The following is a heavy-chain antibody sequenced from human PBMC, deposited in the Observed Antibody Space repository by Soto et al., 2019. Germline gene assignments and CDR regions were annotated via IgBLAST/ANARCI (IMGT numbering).Heavy chain of an antibody. V-gene: IGHV1-69*12. CDR2: INPVFGTP. J-gene: IGHJ6*02. D-gene: IGHD3-22*01. Sequence: QVQLVQSGAEVKKPGSSVKVSCTASGGSLSNFGISWVRQAPGQGLEWMGAINPVFGTPNYAQKFQDRVTINADESTTTVYMEVRSLTSEDSAVYYCGRGAATKIVVTTYYAMDVWGQGTTVTVSS. CDR3: GRGAATKIVVTTYYAMDV. CDR1: GGSLSNFG.